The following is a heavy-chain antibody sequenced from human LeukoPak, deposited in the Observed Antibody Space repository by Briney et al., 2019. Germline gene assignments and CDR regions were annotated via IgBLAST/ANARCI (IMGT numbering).Heavy chain of an antibody. CDR1: GFTVSSNH. CDR3: ARTGYANNWSDP. D-gene: IGHD3-9*01. CDR2: IYSGGST. J-gene: IGHJ5*02. Sequence: GGSLRLSCAASGFTVSSNHMSWVRRAPGKGLEWVSVIYSGGSTYYADSVKGRFTISRDNSKNTLYLQMNSLRAEDTAVYYCARTGYANNWSDPWGQGTLVTVSS. V-gene: IGHV3-53*01.